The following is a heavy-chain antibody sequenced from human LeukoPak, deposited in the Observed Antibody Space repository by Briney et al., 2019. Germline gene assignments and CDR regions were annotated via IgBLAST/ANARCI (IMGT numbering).Heavy chain of an antibody. D-gene: IGHD2-8*01. CDR1: GFTFSNAW. CDR3: ANGNRCTSPNCLGYYYFYMDV. V-gene: IGHV3-23*01. CDR2: FSGSGGTT. Sequence: GGSLRLSCAASGFTFSNAWMSGVRQAPGRGLEWVSGFSGSGGTTYYADSVKGRFTISRDNSKNTLYLQMNSLRAEDTAVYYCANGNRCTSPNCLGYYYFYMDVWGKGTTVTVSS. J-gene: IGHJ6*03.